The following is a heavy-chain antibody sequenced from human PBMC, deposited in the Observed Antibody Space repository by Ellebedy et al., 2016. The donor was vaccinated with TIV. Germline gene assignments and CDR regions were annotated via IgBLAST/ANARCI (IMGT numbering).Heavy chain of an antibody. CDR3: ARSSPVGWYFDL. CDR2: IYHSEST. CDR1: GDSISRDIW. J-gene: IGHJ2*01. V-gene: IGHV4-28*01. D-gene: IGHD4-23*01. Sequence: SETLSLTXAVSGDSISRDIWWGWIRQSPGKRLVWIGYIYHSESTFYNPFLKSRVAMSIDTSNNRFSLNLTSVTALDTAVYYCARSSPVGWYFDLWGRGTMVTVSS.